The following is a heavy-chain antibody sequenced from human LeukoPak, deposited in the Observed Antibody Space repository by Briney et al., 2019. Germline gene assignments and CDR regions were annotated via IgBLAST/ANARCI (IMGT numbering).Heavy chain of an antibody. V-gene: IGHV4-39*07. J-gene: IGHJ5*02. D-gene: IGHD3-10*01. Sequence: SETLSLTCTVPGGSISSSSYYWGWIRQPPGKGLEWIGSIYYSGSTYYNPSLKSRVTISVDTSKNQFSLKLSSVTAADTAVYYCARGPWELWFGEPYSWFDPWGQGTLVTVSS. CDR3: ARGPWELWFGEPYSWFDP. CDR1: GGSISSSSYY. CDR2: IYYSGST.